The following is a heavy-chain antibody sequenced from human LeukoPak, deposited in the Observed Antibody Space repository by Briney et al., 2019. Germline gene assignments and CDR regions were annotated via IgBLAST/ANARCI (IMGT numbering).Heavy chain of an antibody. D-gene: IGHD4-23*01. Sequence: SETLSLTCSVSGGSISDYYRSWIRQSPGKGLEGIGYIYFSGRTMYNASLKTRVTISLDTSRNQFSLKLKSVTAADTAVFYCARHFSSVDWYFDLWGRGTLVTVSS. CDR2: IYFSGRT. J-gene: IGHJ2*01. CDR1: GGSISDYY. CDR3: ARHFSSVDWYFDL. V-gene: IGHV4-59*08.